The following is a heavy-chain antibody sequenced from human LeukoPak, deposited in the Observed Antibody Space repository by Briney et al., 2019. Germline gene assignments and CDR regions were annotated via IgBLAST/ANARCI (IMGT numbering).Heavy chain of an antibody. CDR3: ARALYSSSWYRNYYYMDG. D-gene: IGHD6-13*01. Sequence: GGSLRLSCAASGFTFSSYVMHWVRQAPGKGLEWVAIISYDGSNEYYADSVKGRFTISRDNSKNTLYLQMNSLRAADTAVYYCARALYSSSWYRNYYYMDGWGKGTMVTVS. J-gene: IGHJ6*03. V-gene: IGHV3-30*04. CDR1: GFTFSSYV. CDR2: ISYDGSNE.